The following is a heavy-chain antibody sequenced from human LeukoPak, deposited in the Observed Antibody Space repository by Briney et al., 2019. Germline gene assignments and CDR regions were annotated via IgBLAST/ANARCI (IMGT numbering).Heavy chain of an antibody. V-gene: IGHV1-24*01. D-gene: IGHD4-17*01. Sequence: ASVKVSCKVSGYTLTELSMHWVRQAPGKGLEWMGGFDPEDGETIYAQKSRGRVTMTEDTSTDTAYMELSSLRSEDTAVYYCATGIYGDYEIDYWGQGTLVTVSS. CDR1: GYTLTELS. J-gene: IGHJ4*02. CDR3: ATGIYGDYEIDY. CDR2: FDPEDGET.